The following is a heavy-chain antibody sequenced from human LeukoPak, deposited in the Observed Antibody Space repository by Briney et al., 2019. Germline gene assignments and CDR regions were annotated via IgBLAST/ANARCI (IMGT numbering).Heavy chain of an antibody. V-gene: IGHV1-46*01. CDR3: ARAAWHYDSGVL. Sequence: ASVKVSCKASGYTFTSYYMHWVRQAPGQGFEWMGIIGPSGGSVSYAQKFQGRVAVTRDTSTSTVYMELTGLRSEDTAVYYCARAAWHYDSGVLWGQGTLVTVSS. CDR2: IGPSGGSV. CDR1: GYTFTSYY. D-gene: IGHD3-10*01. J-gene: IGHJ4*02.